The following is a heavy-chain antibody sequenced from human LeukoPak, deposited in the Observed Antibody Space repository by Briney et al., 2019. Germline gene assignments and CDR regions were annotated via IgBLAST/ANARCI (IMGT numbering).Heavy chain of an antibody. J-gene: IGHJ4*02. CDR3: AKDLYGDYGRGIDY. CDR1: RFSFSKYG. V-gene: IGHV3-30*02. D-gene: IGHD4-17*01. Sequence: PGGSLRLSCAASRFSFSKYGMHWVRQAPGKGLEWVAFIWYDGTNKYYVDSVKGRFTISRDNSKNTLYLQMNSLRAEDTAVYYRAKDLYGDYGRGIDYWGQGTLVTVSS. CDR2: IWYDGTNK.